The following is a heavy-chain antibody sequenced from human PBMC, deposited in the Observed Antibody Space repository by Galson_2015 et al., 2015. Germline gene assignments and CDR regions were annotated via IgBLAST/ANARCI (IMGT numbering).Heavy chain of an antibody. D-gene: IGHD4-17*01. CDR1: GFAVGSNY. J-gene: IGHJ4*01. Sequence: SLRISCAASGFAVGSNYMTWVRQAPGKGLEWVSLIFAGGSTYYAASVKGRFTISSANYKNTLYLQMNNLRIDDTAVYYCARSSTDDYGDSNFDNWGQGIQVTVSS. CDR3: ARSSTDDYGDSNFDN. CDR2: IFAGGST. V-gene: IGHV3-66*02.